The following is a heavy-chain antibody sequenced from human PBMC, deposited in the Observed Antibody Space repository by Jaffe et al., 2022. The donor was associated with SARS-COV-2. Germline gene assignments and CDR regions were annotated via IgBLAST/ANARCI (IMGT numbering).Heavy chain of an antibody. J-gene: IGHJ4*02. CDR2: IKSKADGGTT. V-gene: IGHV3-15*01. CDR3: TTDVRWELITDY. D-gene: IGHD1-26*01. CDR1: GFTFSNAW. Sequence: EVQLVESGGGLVKPGGSLRLSCAASGFTFSNAWMSWVRQAPGKGLEWVGRIKSKADGGTTDYAAPVKGRFTISRDDSKNTLYLQMNSLKTEDTAVYYCTTDVRWELITDYWGQGTLVTVSS.